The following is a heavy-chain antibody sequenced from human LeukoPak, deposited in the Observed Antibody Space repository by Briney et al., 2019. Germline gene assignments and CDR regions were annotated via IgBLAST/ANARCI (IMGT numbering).Heavy chain of an antibody. V-gene: IGHV3-21*01. CDR3: ARHNSDWYDLDY. J-gene: IGHJ4*02. D-gene: IGHD6-19*01. CDR2: ITSSSSYL. Sequence: GGSLRLSCATSGFTFSNYNMNWVRQAPGKGLEWVSSITSSSSYLYYADSVKGRFTISRDNAKNSLFLQMDSLRVEDTAVYYCARHNSDWYDLDYWGQGTLVTVSS. CDR1: GFTFSNYN.